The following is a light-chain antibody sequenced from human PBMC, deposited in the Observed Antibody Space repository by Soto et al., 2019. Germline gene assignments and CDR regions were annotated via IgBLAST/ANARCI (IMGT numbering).Light chain of an antibody. V-gene: IGKV3-11*01. CDR2: DAS. CDR1: QSVSGY. Sequence: EIVLTQSPATLSLSPGNRATLSCRASQSVSGYLAWYQQKPGQAPRRLINDASNRPTGLPARFSGSGGGTDFTLSITILEPKDFPCYYFRQRSNWPSTFGGGTKVEI. CDR3: RQRSNWPST. J-gene: IGKJ4*01.